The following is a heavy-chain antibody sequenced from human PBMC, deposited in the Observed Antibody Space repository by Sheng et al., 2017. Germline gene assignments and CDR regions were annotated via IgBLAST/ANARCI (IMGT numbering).Heavy chain of an antibody. CDR2: INAGSGNT. D-gene: IGHD3-22*01. V-gene: IGHV1-3*01. J-gene: IGHJ4*02. CDR1: GYSFTTYA. Sequence: QVQLVQSGPEVKKPGASVKVSCKASGYSFTTYAMHWVRQAPGQRLEWMGWINAGSGNTKYSENFEDRVSITRDTSASIAYMELSSLRSEDTAVYYCAKLSHDTSTGYYYPFDYWGQGTLVTVSS. CDR3: AKLSHDTSTGYYYPFDY.